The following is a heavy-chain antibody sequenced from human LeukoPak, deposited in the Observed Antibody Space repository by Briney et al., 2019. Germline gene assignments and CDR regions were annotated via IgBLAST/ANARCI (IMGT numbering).Heavy chain of an antibody. J-gene: IGHJ4*02. V-gene: IGHV1-2*02. CDR2: INPNSGGT. CDR1: GYTLTVYY. D-gene: IGHD2-2*01. CDR3: ARSYCSSTSCYFPTKTPFDY. Sequence: GASVRVSCKASGYTLTVYYMHWVRQAPGQGLEWMGWINPNSGGTNYAQKFQGRVTMTRDTSISTAYMELSRLRSDDTAVYYCARSYCSSTSCYFPTKTPFDYWGQGTLVTVSS.